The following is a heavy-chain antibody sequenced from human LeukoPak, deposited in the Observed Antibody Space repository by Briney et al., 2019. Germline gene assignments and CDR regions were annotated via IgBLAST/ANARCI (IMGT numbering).Heavy chain of an antibody. J-gene: IGHJ3*02. V-gene: IGHV4-31*03. CDR1: GGSISSDGYY. CDR3: ARYRDSGGRLAFDI. CDR2: IYYSGTT. Sequence: SQTLSLTCTVSGGSISSDGYYWSWIRQHPGKGLEWIGYIYYSGTTYYNPSLESRVIMSVDTSKNQFSLKLSSVTAADTAVYYCARYRDSGGRLAFDIWGQGTMATVSS. D-gene: IGHD2-15*01.